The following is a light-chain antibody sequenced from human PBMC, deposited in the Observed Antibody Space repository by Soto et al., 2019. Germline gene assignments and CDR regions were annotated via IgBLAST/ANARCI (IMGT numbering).Light chain of an antibody. CDR3: ASWDDNLNGGV. V-gene: IGLV1-44*01. J-gene: IGLJ3*02. CDR2: TDY. Sequence: QSVLTQPPSASGTPGQRVTISCSGTSSNIGTYTVNWYQQLPGTAPKLLIYTDYQRPSGVPDRFSGSKSGTSASLAIKGLHSEDEADYYCASWDDNLNGGVFGGGTQLTVL. CDR1: SSNIGTYT.